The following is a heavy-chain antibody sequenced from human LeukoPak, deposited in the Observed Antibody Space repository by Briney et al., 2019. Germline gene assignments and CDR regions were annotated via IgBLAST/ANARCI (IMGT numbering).Heavy chain of an antibody. Sequence: GGSLRLSCAASGFTFSSYAMHWVRQAPGKGLEWGAVISYDGSNKYSADSVKGRFTISRDNSKNTLYLQMSSLRAEDTAVYYWARESMTTVTTTFDYWGQGTLVTVSS. CDR2: ISYDGSNK. J-gene: IGHJ4*02. D-gene: IGHD4-17*01. V-gene: IGHV3-30-3*01. CDR1: GFTFSSYA. CDR3: ARESMTTVTTTFDY.